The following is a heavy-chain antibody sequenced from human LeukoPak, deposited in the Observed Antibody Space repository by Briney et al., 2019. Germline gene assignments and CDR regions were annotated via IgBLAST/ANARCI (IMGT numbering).Heavy chain of an antibody. CDR2: ISAYNGNT. D-gene: IGHD3-22*01. Sequence: ASVKVSCKASGYTFTSYGISWVRQAPGQGLEWMGWISAYNGNTNYAQKLQGRVTMTTDTSTSTAYMGLRSLRSDDTAVYYCASFGIYYDSSGPAYGFDPWGQGTLVTVSS. CDR3: ASFGIYYDSSGPAYGFDP. V-gene: IGHV1-18*01. J-gene: IGHJ5*02. CDR1: GYTFTSYG.